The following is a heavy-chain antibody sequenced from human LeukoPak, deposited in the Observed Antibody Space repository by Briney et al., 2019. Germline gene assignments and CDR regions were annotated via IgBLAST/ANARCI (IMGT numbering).Heavy chain of an antibody. CDR2: INTNTGNP. CDR3: ARDGGDYGDYIDSAVFPYFDY. Sequence: RASVKVSCKASGYTFTSYAMNWVRQAPGQGLEWMGWINTNTGNPTYAQGFTGRFVFSLDTSVSTAYLQISSLKAEDTAVYYCARDGGDYGDYIDSAVFPYFDYWGQGALVTVSS. D-gene: IGHD4-17*01. J-gene: IGHJ4*02. V-gene: IGHV7-4-1*02. CDR1: GYTFTSYA.